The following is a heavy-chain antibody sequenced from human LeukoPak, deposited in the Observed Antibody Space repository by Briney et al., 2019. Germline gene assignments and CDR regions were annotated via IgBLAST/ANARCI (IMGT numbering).Heavy chain of an antibody. CDR2: IYYSGST. D-gene: IGHD6-6*01. Sequence: SETLSLTCTVSGGSISSYYWSWIRQPPGKGLEWIGYIYYSGSTNYSPSLKSRVTISLDTSKNQFSLQLNSVTPEDTAVYYCAKDRGGSSSDWFDPWGQGTLVIVSS. CDR1: GGSISSYY. J-gene: IGHJ5*02. V-gene: IGHV4-59*12. CDR3: AKDRGGSSSDWFDP.